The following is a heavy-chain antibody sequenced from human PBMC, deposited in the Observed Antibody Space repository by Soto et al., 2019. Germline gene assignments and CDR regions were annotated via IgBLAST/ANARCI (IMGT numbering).Heavy chain of an antibody. CDR1: GYTFTGYY. Sequence: ASVKVSCKASGYTFTGYYMHWVRQAPGQGLEWMGWINPNSGGTNYAQKFQGRVTMTRDTSISTAYMELSRLRSDDTAVYYCARDYCGSSGYSFWGQGTLVTVSS. V-gene: IGHV1-2*02. CDR3: ARDYCGSSGYSF. D-gene: IGHD3-22*01. CDR2: INPNSGGT. J-gene: IGHJ4*02.